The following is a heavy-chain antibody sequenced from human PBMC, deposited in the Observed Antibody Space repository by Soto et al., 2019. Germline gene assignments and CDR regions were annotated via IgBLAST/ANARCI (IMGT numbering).Heavy chain of an antibody. CDR1: GYTFTSYG. Sequence: QVQLVQSGAEVKKPGASVKVSCKASGYTFTSYGISWVRQAPGQGLEWMGWISAYNGNTNYAQKLQGRVTMPTDTSTSTAYMELGSLRSDDTAVYYCARDRVTTVVTGLKYYYYGMDVWGQGTTVTVSS. J-gene: IGHJ6*02. CDR2: ISAYNGNT. CDR3: ARDRVTTVVTGLKYYYYGMDV. D-gene: IGHD4-17*01. V-gene: IGHV1-18*01.